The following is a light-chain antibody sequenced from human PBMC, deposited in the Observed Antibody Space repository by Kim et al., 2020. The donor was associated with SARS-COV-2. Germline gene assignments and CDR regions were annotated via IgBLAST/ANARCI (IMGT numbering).Light chain of an antibody. CDR3: QVCDSRSHHVV. CDR1: NIESNR. Sequence: SYELTQPPSVSLAPGETARLSCGGDNIESNRVHWYQQKAGQAPVMVIYYDSDRPSGIPERFSGSNSGNTATLTISRVEAGDEADYYCQVCDSRSHHVVFG. CDR2: YDS. J-gene: IGLJ2*01. V-gene: IGLV3-21*04.